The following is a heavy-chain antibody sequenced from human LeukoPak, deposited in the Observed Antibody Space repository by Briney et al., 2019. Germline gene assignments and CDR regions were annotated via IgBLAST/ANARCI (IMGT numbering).Heavy chain of an antibody. D-gene: IGHD6-6*01. CDR1: GGSISSKY. CDR3: ARVVSRSSSSRCFDY. V-gene: IGHV4-4*08. J-gene: IGHJ4*02. CDR2: IYDSGTT. Sequence: NPSETLSLTCTVSGGSISSKYWNWIRQPPGKELEWIGFIYDSGTTNYNPSLKSRVTISVDTSKNQFSLRLTSVTAADTAVYYCARVVSRSSSSRCFDYWGQGILVTVSS.